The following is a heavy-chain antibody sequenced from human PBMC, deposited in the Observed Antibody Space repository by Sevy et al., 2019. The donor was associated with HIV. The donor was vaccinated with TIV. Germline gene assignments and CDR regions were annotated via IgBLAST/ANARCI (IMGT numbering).Heavy chain of an antibody. D-gene: IGHD3-22*01. CDR1: GFTFSIYE. J-gene: IGHJ4*02. CDR2: ITSSGSTI. Sequence: GGSLRLSCAASGFTFSIYEMNWVRQAPGKGLEWVSYITSSGSTIYYADSVKGGFTISRDNAKNSLYLQMNSLRAEDTAIYYCARAQDYYDSSGAYYFDYWGQGALVTVSS. CDR3: ARAQDYYDSSGAYYFDY. V-gene: IGHV3-48*03.